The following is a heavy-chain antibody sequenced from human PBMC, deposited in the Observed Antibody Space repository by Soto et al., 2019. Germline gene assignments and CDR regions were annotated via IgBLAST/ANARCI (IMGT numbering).Heavy chain of an antibody. CDR1: GFSLSTSGVG. J-gene: IGHJ4*02. CDR3: AHRPYFDSGKQFDY. Sequence: ESGPTLVNPTQTLTLTCTFSGFSLSTSGVGVGWIRQPPEKALEWLAIIYWDDEKRYSPSLKTRLTVTKDTSKNQVVLTMTNVDPVDTATNYCAHRPYFDSGKQFDYWGQGTLVTVSS. D-gene: IGHD3-10*01. V-gene: IGHV2-5*02. CDR2: IYWDDEK.